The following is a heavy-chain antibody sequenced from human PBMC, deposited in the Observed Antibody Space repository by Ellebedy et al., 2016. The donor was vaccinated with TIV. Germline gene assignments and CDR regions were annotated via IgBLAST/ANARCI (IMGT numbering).Heavy chain of an antibody. Sequence: SVKVSXXASGGIASNYAINWLRQAPGQGLEWMGEFSCLFGTGNYAQRFQGRVTITEDKSTTTAYMELSSLTSEDTAVYYCAQRANCGGDCFDFDSWGQGTLITVSS. V-gene: IGHV1-69*06. CDR2: FSCLFGTG. CDR3: AQRANCGGDCFDFDS. J-gene: IGHJ4*02. CDR1: GGIASNYA. D-gene: IGHD2-21*01.